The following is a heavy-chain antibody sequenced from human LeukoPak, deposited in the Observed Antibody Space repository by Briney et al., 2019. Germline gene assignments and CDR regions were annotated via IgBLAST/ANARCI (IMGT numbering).Heavy chain of an antibody. CDR3: AKSWGYAANSLHIQH. CDR1: GDSIRSGSFH. Sequence: KTSETLSLTCSISGDSIRSGSFHWNWIRQPAGKGLEWIGRIYITGSTDYNPSLKSRVTMSVDTSNNQFSLKLTSVTAADTAVYYCAKSWGYAANSLHIQHWGQGARVIVSA. V-gene: IGHV4-61*02. CDR2: IYITGST. D-gene: IGHD4-23*01. J-gene: IGHJ1*01.